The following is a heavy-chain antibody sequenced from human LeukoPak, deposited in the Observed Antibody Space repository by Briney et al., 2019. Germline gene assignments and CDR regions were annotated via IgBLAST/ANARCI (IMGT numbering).Heavy chain of an antibody. CDR1: GFTFDDYA. V-gene: IGHV3-9*01. D-gene: IGHD4-17*01. Sequence: GRSLRLSCAASGFTFDDYAMHWVRQAPGKGLEWVSGISWNSGSIGYADSVKGRFTISRDNAKKSVYPQMNCLRSEPTAWYCFAKDGCLTTGNCYFDYWGQGTLVTASP. CDR2: ISWNSGSI. J-gene: IGHJ4*02. CDR3: AKDGCLTTGNCYFDY.